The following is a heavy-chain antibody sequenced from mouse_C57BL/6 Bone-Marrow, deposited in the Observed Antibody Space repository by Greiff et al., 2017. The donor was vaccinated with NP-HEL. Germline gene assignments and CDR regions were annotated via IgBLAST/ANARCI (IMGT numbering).Heavy chain of an antibody. CDR1: GFTFNTYA. V-gene: IGHV10-3*01. D-gene: IGHD1-1*01. Sequence: EVQGVESGGGLVQPKGSLKLSCAASGFTFNTYAMHWVRQAPGKGLEWVARIRSKSSNYATYYADSVKDRFTISRDDSQSMLYLQMNNLKTEDTAMYYCVREGITTVVSSSYWYFDVWGTGTTVTVSS. CDR2: IRSKSSNYAT. J-gene: IGHJ1*03. CDR3: VREGITTVVSSSYWYFDV.